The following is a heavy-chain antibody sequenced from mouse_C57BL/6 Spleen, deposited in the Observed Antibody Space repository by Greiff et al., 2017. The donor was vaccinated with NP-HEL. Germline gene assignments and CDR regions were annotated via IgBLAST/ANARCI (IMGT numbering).Heavy chain of an antibody. Sequence: EVKLVESGPELVKPGAPVKISCKASGYSFTDYNMNWVKQSNGKSLEWIGVINPNYGTTSYNQKFKGKATLTVDQSSSTAYMQLNSLTSEDSAVYYCASPYYYGSSYEFAYWGQGTLVTVSA. V-gene: IGHV1-39*01. CDR1: GYSFTDYN. CDR3: ASPYYYGSSYEFAY. J-gene: IGHJ3*01. D-gene: IGHD1-1*01. CDR2: INPNYGTT.